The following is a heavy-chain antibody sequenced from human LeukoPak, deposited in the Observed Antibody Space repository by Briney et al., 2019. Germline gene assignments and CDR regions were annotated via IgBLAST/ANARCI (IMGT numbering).Heavy chain of an antibody. CDR2: ISGSGGRT. CDR3: GRDSRTGNHRAFDS. Sequence: PGGSLRLSCAASGFTFSSYAMNWVRQAPGRGLELVSTISGSGGRTYYADSVKGRFTISRDNSRNTLYLQMGSLRAEDTALYYCGRDSRTGNHRAFDSWGEGTLVTVSS. J-gene: IGHJ4*02. V-gene: IGHV3-23*01. CDR1: GFTFSSYA. D-gene: IGHD1-14*01.